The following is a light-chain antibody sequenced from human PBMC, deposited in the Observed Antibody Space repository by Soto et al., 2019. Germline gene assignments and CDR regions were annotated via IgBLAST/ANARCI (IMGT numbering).Light chain of an antibody. CDR1: QDISSF. CDR3: QKYNSAPQT. V-gene: IGKV1-27*01. CDR2: LAS. Sequence: DIQMTQSPSSLSASVGDRVTITCRARQDISSFLAWYQQKPGKVPKLLIYLASTLQSGVPSRFSGSGSGTDFTLTITSLQPEDVATYYCQKYNSAPQTFGPGTKVDIK. J-gene: IGKJ3*01.